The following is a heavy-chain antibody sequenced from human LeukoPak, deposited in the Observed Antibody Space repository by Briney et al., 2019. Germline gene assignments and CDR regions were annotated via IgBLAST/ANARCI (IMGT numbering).Heavy chain of an antibody. D-gene: IGHD3-16*01. J-gene: IGHJ4*02. V-gene: IGHV1-2*02. CDR1: GYIFTGYY. CDR3: ARVRYRLAETYIDY. Sequence: ASVKVSCKASGYIFTGYYMHWVRQAPGQGLEWMGWINPNSGDTNYAQKFQGRVTMTRDTSSTAYMELSRLRSDDTAVCYCARVRYRLAETYIDYWGQGTLSPSPQ. CDR2: INPNSGDT.